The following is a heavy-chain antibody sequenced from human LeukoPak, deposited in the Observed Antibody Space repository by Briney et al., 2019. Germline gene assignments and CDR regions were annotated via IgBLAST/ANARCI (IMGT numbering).Heavy chain of an antibody. CDR2: INHSGST. CDR3: ARGVFGSSFDY. J-gene: IGHJ4*02. CDR1: GGSFSGYY. Sequence: SETLSLTCAVYGGSFSGYYWSWIRQPPGKGLEWIREINHSGSTNYNPSLKSRVTISVDTSKNQFSLKLSSVTAADTAVYYCARGVFGSSFDYWGQGTLVTVSS. V-gene: IGHV4-34*01. D-gene: IGHD6-6*01.